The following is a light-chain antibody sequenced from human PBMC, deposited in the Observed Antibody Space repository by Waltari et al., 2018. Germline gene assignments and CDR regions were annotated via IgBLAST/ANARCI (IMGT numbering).Light chain of an antibody. V-gene: IGKV1-16*02. CDR1: QAINNF. J-gene: IGKJ4*01. CDR2: AAS. CDR3: QQYNSFPPT. Sequence: DIQMTQSPSSLSPSVGERVIITCRASQAINNFLAWFQQKPGKAPRSLIYAASTLQSGVSSNFSGSGSGTNFTLTISSLQPEDCATYYCQQYNSFPPTFGGGTRVEI.